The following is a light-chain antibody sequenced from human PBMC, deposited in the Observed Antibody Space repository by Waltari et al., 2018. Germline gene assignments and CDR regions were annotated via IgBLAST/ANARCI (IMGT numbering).Light chain of an antibody. V-gene: IGKV3-20*01. CDR3: RQYGSSPLFT. Sequence: VLTQSQGTLSSSLGERATLPCSGSQSVSSSYLAWYQQKPGQAPRLLIYDASSKATGSTDRFSGSGAGTDFTLTISRLEPEDVAVYYCRQYGSSPLFTFGPGTKVDIK. CDR2: DAS. J-gene: IGKJ3*01. CDR1: QSVSSSY.